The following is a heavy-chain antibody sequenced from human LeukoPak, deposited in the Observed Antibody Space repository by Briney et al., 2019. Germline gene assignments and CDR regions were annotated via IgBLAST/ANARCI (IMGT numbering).Heavy chain of an antibody. CDR1: GSTFSGSA. J-gene: IGHJ3*02. CDR2: IRSKANSYAT. V-gene: IGHV3-73*01. D-gene: IGHD4-17*01. CDR3: TRINRPTTVYAFDI. Sequence: GGSLRLSCAASGSTFSGSAMHWVRQASGKGLEWVGRIRSKANSYATAYAASVKGRFTISGDDPKNTAYLQMNSLKTEDTAVYYCTRINRPTTVYAFDIWGQGTMVTVSS.